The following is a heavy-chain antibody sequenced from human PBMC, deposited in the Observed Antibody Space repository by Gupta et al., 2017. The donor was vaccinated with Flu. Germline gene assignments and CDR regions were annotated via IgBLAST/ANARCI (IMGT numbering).Heavy chain of an antibody. CDR1: GFTFGDYV. J-gene: IGHJ4*02. CDR3: SRDRFCSGGSCSSLDY. Sequence: EVQLMQSGGGLVQPGRSLRISCAASGFTFGDYVMSGFRQAPGKGLEWVGFIRRNAYGGTTEYAASVKGRFTISRDDSKRIAYLQMNSLKTEDTGIYYCSRDRFCSGGSCSSLDYWGQGTLVTVSS. D-gene: IGHD2-15*01. V-gene: IGHV3-49*03. CDR2: IRRNAYGGTT.